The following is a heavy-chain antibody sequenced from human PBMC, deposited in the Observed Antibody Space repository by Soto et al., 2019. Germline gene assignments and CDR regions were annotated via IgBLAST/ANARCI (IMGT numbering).Heavy chain of an antibody. V-gene: IGHV1-69*13. J-gene: IGHJ6*02. D-gene: IGHD3-3*01. Sequence: GASVKVSCKASGGTFSSYAISWVRQASGQGLEWTGGIIPIFGTANYAQKFQGRVTITADESTSTAYMELSSLRSEDTAVYYCARPGLRITIFGVVPQNQVHYGMDVWGQGTTVTVSS. CDR2: IIPIFGTA. CDR3: ARPGLRITIFGVVPQNQVHYGMDV. CDR1: GGTFSSYA.